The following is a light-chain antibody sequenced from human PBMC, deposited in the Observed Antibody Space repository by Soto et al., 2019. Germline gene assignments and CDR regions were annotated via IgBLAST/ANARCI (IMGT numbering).Light chain of an antibody. V-gene: IGKV1-6*01. CDR3: QQHYNYPYP. CDR1: QGIRSD. Sequence: IQMTQSPSSLSASVGDRVTITCRASQGIRSDLGGYQQMPGKAPRLLIYAAVSLHSGVPSRFSGRGSVTEFTLTISDLQPEDFATYYCQQHYNYPYPFGQGTRLEIK. CDR2: AAV. J-gene: IGKJ2*01.